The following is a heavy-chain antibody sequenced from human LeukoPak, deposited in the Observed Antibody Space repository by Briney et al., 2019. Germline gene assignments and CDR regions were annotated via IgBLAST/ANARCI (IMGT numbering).Heavy chain of an antibody. CDR1: GYTFTDFP. CDR3: ARRYDTTGYFSY. D-gene: IGHD3-22*01. Sequence: GASVTVSCTASGYTFTDFPINWVRQAPGQGLEWMGWIDTNTGNPTYAQGFTGRFVFSLDTSVSTSYLQINSLKADDTAVYYCARRYDTTGYFSYWGQGTLVTVSS. V-gene: IGHV7-4-1*02. CDR2: IDTNTGNP. J-gene: IGHJ4*02.